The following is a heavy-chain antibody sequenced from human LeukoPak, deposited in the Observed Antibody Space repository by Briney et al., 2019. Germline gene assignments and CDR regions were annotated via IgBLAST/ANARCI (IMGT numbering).Heavy chain of an antibody. CDR1: GYSFTSYW. D-gene: IGHD3-22*01. CDR3: ASSPFRDDSRSPEFGY. V-gene: IGHV5-51*03. Sequence: GESLKISCKGSGYSFTSYWIGWVRQMPGKGLEWMGIIYPGDSDTKYSPSFQGQVAISADKSISTAYLQWSSLKASDTAMYYCASSPFRDDSRSPEFGYWGQGTLVTVSS. J-gene: IGHJ4*02. CDR2: IYPGDSDT.